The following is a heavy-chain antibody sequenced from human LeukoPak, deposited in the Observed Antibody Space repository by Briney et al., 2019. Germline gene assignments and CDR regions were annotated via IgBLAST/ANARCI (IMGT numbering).Heavy chain of an antibody. V-gene: IGHV4-59*10. J-gene: IGHJ5*02. CDR2: IYSSGTT. CDR3: ASGSSGYDP. D-gene: IGHD5-12*01. Sequence: PSETLSLTCAVYGGSFSGYYWSWIRQPAGKGLEWIGRIYSSGTTIYNPSLKSRVTMSVDTSKNQFSLKLSSVTAADTAVYLCASGSSGYDPWGQGTLVTVSS. CDR1: GGSFSGYY.